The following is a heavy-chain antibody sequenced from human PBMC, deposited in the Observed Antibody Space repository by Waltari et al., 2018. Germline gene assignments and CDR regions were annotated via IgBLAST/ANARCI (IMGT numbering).Heavy chain of an antibody. V-gene: IGHV3-23*01. Sequence: EAQLSQSGGGLVQPGGSVGLSCAASGVTFSNFGMSWVRQAPGKGLELISAISCRGDSRYYIDSVKGRFTVSRDNSKNMLELQLNNLRAEDTAVYYCAKDRGWLENFDSWGQGTLVTVSS. CDR3: AKDRGWLENFDS. J-gene: IGHJ4*02. CDR1: GVTFSNFG. CDR2: ISCRGDSR. D-gene: IGHD6-19*01.